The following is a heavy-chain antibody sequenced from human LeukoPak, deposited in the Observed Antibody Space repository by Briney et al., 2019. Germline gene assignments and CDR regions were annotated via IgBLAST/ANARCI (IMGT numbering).Heavy chain of an antibody. CDR2: IHYSGSI. Sequence: KPSETLSLTCTVSGDSIRSYYWSWIRQPPGKGLEWIGYIHYSGSIDYNPSLKSRVTISVDTSKNQFSLKLSSVTAADTAVYYCARVRALSYYDSSGDLYHFDYWGQGTLVTVSS. CDR1: GDSIRSYY. J-gene: IGHJ4*02. D-gene: IGHD3-22*01. V-gene: IGHV4-59*01. CDR3: ARVRALSYYDSSGDLYHFDY.